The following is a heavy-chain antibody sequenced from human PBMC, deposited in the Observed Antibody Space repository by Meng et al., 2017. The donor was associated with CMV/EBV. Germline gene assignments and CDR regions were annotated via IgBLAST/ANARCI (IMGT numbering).Heavy chain of an antibody. J-gene: IGHJ3*02. V-gene: IGHV4-38-2*02. CDR1: GYSISSGYY. D-gene: IGHD1-26*01. CDR3: AREGIVGFI. Sequence: SETLSLTCTVSGYSISSGYYWGWIRQPPGKGLEWIGSIYHIGSTYYNPSLKSRVTISVDTSKNQFSLKLSSVTAADTAVYYCAREGIVGFIWGQGTMVTVSS. CDR2: IYHIGST.